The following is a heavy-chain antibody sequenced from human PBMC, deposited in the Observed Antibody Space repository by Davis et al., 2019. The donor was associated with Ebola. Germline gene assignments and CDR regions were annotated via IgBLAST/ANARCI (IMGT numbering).Heavy chain of an antibody. CDR3: ARDQNYYYYGMDV. Sequence: GGSLRLSCAASGFTVSSNYMSWVRQAPGKGLEWVSVIYSGGSTYYADSVKGRFTISRHNSKNTVYLQMNSLRAEDTAVYHCARDQNYYYYGMDVWGQGTTVTVSS. CDR2: IYSGGST. D-gene: IGHD2/OR15-2a*01. V-gene: IGHV3-53*04. CDR1: GFTVSSNY. J-gene: IGHJ6*02.